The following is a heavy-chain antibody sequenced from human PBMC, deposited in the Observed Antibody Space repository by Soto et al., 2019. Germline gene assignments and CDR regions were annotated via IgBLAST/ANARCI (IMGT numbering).Heavy chain of an antibody. Sequence: SLRLSCAASGFTFSSYSMNWVRQAPGKGLEWVSYISSSSTIYYADSVKGRFTISRDNAKNSLYLQMNSLRDEDTAVYYCATYYYDSSGYSFDFDYWGQGTQVTVSS. CDR2: ISSSSTI. V-gene: IGHV3-48*02. CDR1: GFTFSSYS. J-gene: IGHJ4*02. D-gene: IGHD3-22*01. CDR3: ATYYYDSSGYSFDFDY.